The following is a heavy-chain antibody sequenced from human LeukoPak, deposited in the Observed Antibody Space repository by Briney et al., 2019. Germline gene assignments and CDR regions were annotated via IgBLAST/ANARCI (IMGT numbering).Heavy chain of an antibody. V-gene: IGHV5-51*01. CDR2: IYPGDSDT. D-gene: IGHD1-26*01. CDR3: ARLMPGDDAFDI. Sequence: GGALEISCKGSGFHFTSYWIGWVRPVPGEGLEWTGIIYPGDSDTRYSPSFQGQVTISADKSISTAYLQWSSLKASDTAMYYCARLMPGDDAFDIWGQGTMVTVSS. CDR1: GFHFTSYW. J-gene: IGHJ3*02.